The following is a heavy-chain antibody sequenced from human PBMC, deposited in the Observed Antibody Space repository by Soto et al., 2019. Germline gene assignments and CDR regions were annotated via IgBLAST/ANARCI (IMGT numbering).Heavy chain of an antibody. CDR3: ARVQLVLYYYGMDV. Sequence: TLSVTCTVSGGSISSLDYYWSLIRQPPGKGLEWIGYIYYSGSTYYNPSLKSRVTISVDTSKNQFSLKLSSVTAADTAVYYCARVQLVLYYYGMDVWGQGTTVTVSS. CDR2: IYYSGST. D-gene: IGHD6-13*01. V-gene: IGHV4-30-4*01. J-gene: IGHJ6*02. CDR1: GGSISSLDYY.